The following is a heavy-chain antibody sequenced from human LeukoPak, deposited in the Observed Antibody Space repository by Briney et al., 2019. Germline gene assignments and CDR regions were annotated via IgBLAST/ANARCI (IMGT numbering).Heavy chain of an antibody. J-gene: IGHJ4*02. CDR1: GFTFSSYA. V-gene: IGHV3-30-3*01. CDR2: ISYDGSNK. CDR3: ARADYFDY. Sequence: GGSLRLSCAASGFTFSSYAMHWVRQAPGKGLEWVAVISYDGSNKYYADSVKGRFTISRDNSKNTLYLQMNSLRAEDTAVYYCARADYFDYWGQGTLVTVSS.